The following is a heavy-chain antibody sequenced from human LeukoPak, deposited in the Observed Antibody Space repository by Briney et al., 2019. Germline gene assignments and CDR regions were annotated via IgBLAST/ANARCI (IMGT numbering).Heavy chain of an antibody. J-gene: IGHJ4*02. Sequence: SETLSLTCAVYGGSFSGYYWSWIRQPPGKGLEWIGEINHSGSTNYNPSLKSRVTISVDTSKNQFSLKLSSVTAADTAVYYCARGGEYYYDSSGYYSWGQGTLVTVSS. CDR1: GGSFSGYY. V-gene: IGHV4-34*01. D-gene: IGHD3-22*01. CDR3: ARGGEYYYDSSGYYS. CDR2: INHSGST.